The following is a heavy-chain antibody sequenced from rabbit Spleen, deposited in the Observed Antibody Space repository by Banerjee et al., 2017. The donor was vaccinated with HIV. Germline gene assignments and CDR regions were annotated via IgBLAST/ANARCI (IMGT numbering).Heavy chain of an antibody. Sequence: QEQLEESGGDLVKPGASLTLTCTASGFSFSSSYWPYWVRQAPGKGLEWIACIYTGSSGTTYSASWAKGRFTISKTSSTTVTLQMTSLTVADTATYFCARGSATMTMVITGYYLTLWGPGTLVTVS. CDR3: ARGSATMTMVITGYYLTL. V-gene: IGHV1S45*01. CDR2: IYTGSSGTT. J-gene: IGHJ4*01. D-gene: IGHD2-1*01. CDR1: GFSFSSSYW.